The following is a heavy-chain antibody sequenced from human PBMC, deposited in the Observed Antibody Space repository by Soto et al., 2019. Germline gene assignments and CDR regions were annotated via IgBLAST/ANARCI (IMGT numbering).Heavy chain of an antibody. CDR1: GGSISSYY. CDR2: IYYSGST. Sequence: SETLSLTCTVSGGSISSYYWSWIRQPPGKGLEWIGYIYYSGSTNYNPSLKSRVTISVDTSKNQFSLKLSSVTAADTAVYYCARSHYGMDVWGQGTTVTVSS. J-gene: IGHJ6*02. V-gene: IGHV4-59*12. CDR3: ARSHYGMDV.